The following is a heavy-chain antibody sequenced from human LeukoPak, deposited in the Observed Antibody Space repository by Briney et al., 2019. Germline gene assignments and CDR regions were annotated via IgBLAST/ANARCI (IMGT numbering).Heavy chain of an antibody. D-gene: IGHD5-18*01. CDR3: AREDTALVIAY. CDR1: GFTFSSYG. CDR2: MWYDGSNK. Sequence: GGSLRLSCAASGFTFSSYGMHWVRQAPGKGLEWVAIMWYDGSNKYYTDSVKGRFTISRDNSKNTLYLQMNSLRVEDTTVYYCAREDTALVIAYWGQGTLVTVSS. J-gene: IGHJ4*02. V-gene: IGHV3-33*01.